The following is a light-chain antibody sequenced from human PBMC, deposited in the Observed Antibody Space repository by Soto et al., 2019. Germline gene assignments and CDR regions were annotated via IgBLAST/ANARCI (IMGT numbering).Light chain of an antibody. CDR1: QSVSSY. CDR3: QHRSNWLA. CDR2: DAS. Sequence: EIVLTQSPATLSLSPGERATLSCRASQSVSSYLAWYQQKPGQAPRLLIYDASNRATGIPARFSGSGSGTDFTLIITSLEPEDFAVYYCQHRSNWLAFGGGTKVEIK. V-gene: IGKV3-11*01. J-gene: IGKJ4*01.